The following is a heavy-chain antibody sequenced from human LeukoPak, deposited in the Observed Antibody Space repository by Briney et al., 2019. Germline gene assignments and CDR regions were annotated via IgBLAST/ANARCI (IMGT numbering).Heavy chain of an antibody. CDR3: AKGQQDCSSTTCYSVY. V-gene: IGHV3-23*01. D-gene: IGHD2-2*02. Sequence: PGGSLRLSCAASGFTFSRDAMSWVRQAPGKGLEWVSGISGGGAGTYYADSVKGRFTISRDNSRNTLYLQMSSLRAEDTAVYYCAKGQQDCSSTTCYSVYWGQGTLVTVSS. CDR1: GFTFSRDA. J-gene: IGHJ4*02. CDR2: ISGGGAGT.